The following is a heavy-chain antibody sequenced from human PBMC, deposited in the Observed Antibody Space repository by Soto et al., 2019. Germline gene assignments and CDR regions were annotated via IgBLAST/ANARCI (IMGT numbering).Heavy chain of an antibody. Sequence: QVQLVESGGGVVQPGRSLXXSXXXXXXXXXNXXXXXXXXAXXXXXEXVXXXXXDGSNKYYADSVKGRFTISRDNSKNTLYLQMNSLRAEDTAVYYCAKDRAFYSGYENGDCCGEIDPWGQGTLVTVSS. J-gene: IGHJ5*02. CDR1: XXXXXNXX. CDR2: XXXDGSNK. CDR3: AKDRAFYSGYENGDCCGEIDP. D-gene: IGHD5-12*01. V-gene: IGHV3-30*18.